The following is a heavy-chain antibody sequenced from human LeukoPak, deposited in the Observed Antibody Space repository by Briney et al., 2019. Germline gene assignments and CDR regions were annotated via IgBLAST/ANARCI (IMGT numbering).Heavy chain of an antibody. Sequence: PGGSLRLSCAASGFTFSSYAMHWVRQAPGKGLEWVAVISYDGSNKYYADSVKGRFTISRDNSKNTLYLQMNSLRAEDTAVYYCARCIAVAGINYYYGMDVWGQGTTVTVSS. CDR3: ARCIAVAGINYYYGMDV. CDR1: GFTFSSYA. V-gene: IGHV3-30-3*01. CDR2: ISYDGSNK. J-gene: IGHJ6*02. D-gene: IGHD6-19*01.